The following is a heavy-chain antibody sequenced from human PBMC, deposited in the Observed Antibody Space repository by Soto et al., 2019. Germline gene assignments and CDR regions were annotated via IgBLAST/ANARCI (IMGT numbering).Heavy chain of an antibody. CDR2: IYYSGST. D-gene: IGHD6-6*01. V-gene: IGHV4-59*01. CDR3: ARAVAYDSSSFLLRYYYYMDV. Sequence: SETLSLTCAVSGGSISSYYWSWIRQPPGKGLEWIGYIYYSGSTNYNPSLKSRVTISVDTSKNQFSLKLSSVTAADTAVYYCARAVAYDSSSFLLRYYYYMDVWGKGTTVTVSS. J-gene: IGHJ6*03. CDR1: GGSISSYY.